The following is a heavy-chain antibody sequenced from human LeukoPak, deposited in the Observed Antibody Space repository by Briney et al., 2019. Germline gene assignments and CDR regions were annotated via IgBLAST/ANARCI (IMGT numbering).Heavy chain of an antibody. J-gene: IGHJ4*02. D-gene: IGHD3-9*01. CDR2: LDQGGSDD. CDR1: GFIFSSYS. CDR3: AKLGVRYFDWLPNLYYFDY. V-gene: IGHV3-7*03. Sequence: GGSLRLSCAASGFIFSSYSMTWVRQAPGKGLEWVANLDQGGSDDFYLDSVRGRFTISRDNSKNTLYLQMNSLRAEDTAVYYCAKLGVRYFDWLPNLYYFDYWGQGTLVTVSS.